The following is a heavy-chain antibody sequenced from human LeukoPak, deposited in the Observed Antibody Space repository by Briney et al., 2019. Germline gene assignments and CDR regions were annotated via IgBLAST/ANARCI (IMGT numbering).Heavy chain of an antibody. CDR2: ISGGGGST. Sequence: GGSLRLSCAASGFTFSSYAMSWVRQAPGKGLEWVSTISGGGGSTYYADSVRGRFTISRDNSKNTLYLQMNSLRAEDTAVYYCASSGGSYLVPWGQGTMVTVSS. D-gene: IGHD1-26*01. J-gene: IGHJ3*01. CDR1: GFTFSSYA. CDR3: ASSGGSYLVP. V-gene: IGHV3-23*01.